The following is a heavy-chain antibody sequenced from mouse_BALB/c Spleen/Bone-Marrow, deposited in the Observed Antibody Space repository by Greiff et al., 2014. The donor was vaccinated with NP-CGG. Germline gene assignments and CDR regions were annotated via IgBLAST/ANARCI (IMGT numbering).Heavy chain of an antibody. CDR3: ASYRYAWYFDV. CDR1: GFNIKDTY. J-gene: IGHJ1*01. V-gene: IGHV14-3*02. Sequence: VQLQQSGAELVKPGASVKLSCTASGFNIKDTYMHWVKQRPEQGLEWIGRIDPANGNTKYDPKFQGKATITADTSSNTAYLQLSSLTSEGTAVYYCASYRYAWYFDVWGPGTTVTVSS. D-gene: IGHD2-14*01. CDR2: IDPANGNT.